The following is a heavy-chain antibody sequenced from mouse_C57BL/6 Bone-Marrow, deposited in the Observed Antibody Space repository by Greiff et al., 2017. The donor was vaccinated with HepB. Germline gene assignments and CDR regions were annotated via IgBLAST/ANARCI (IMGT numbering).Heavy chain of an antibody. J-gene: IGHJ4*01. CDR2: ISYDGSN. Sequence: VQPKESGPGLVKPSQSLSLTCSVTGYSITSGYYWNWIRQFPGNKLEWMGYISYDGSNNYNPSLKNRISITRDTSKNQFFLKLNSVTTEDTATYYCARAPFYPYYAMDYWGQGTSVTVSS. CDR1: GYSITSGYY. V-gene: IGHV3-6*01. CDR3: ARAPFYPYYAMDY.